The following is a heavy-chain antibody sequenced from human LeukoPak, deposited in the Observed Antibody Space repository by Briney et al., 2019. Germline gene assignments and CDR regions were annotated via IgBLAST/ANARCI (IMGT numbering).Heavy chain of an antibody. CDR1: GYTFTGYY. D-gene: IGHD3-3*01. J-gene: IGHJ3*02. CDR3: ARPAGVESDAFDI. CDR2: INPSGGST. V-gene: IGHV1-46*01. Sequence: ASVKASCKASGYTFTGYYMHWVRQAPGQGLEWMGIINPSGGSTSYAQKFQGRVTMTRDTSTSTVYMELSSLRSEDTAVYYCARPAGVESDAFDIWGQGTMVTVSS.